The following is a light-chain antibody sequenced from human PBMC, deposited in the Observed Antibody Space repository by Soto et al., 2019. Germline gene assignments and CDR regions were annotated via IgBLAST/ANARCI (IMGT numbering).Light chain of an antibody. Sequence: EIVMTQSPATLSISPGERATLSCRASQSVSSNLAWYQQKPGQAPRLLIYGASTRATGIPARFSGSGSGTEFTLTISSLQSADFAVYYCQQYYDWPITFGQGTRRDIK. J-gene: IGKJ5*01. CDR3: QQYYDWPIT. CDR2: GAS. V-gene: IGKV3-15*01. CDR1: QSVSSN.